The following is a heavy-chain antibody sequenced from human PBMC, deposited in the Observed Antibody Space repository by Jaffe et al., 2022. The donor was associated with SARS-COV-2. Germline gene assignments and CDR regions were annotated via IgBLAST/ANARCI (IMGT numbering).Heavy chain of an antibody. V-gene: IGHV4-39*01. D-gene: IGHD1-26*01. CDR3: ARFGAQWELDY. CDR2: IYYSGST. CDR1: GGSISSSSYY. Sequence: QLQLQESGPGLVKPSETLSLTCTVSGGSISSSSYYWGWIRQPPGKGLEWIGSIYYSGSTYYNPSLKSRVTISVDTSKNQFSLKLSSVTAADTAVYYCARFGAQWELDYWGQGTLVTVSS. J-gene: IGHJ4*02.